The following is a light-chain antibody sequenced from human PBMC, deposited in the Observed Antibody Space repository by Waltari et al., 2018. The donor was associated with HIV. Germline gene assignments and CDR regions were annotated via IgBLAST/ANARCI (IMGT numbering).Light chain of an antibody. J-gene: IGLJ2*01. V-gene: IGLV2-8*01. CDR2: EVS. CDR1: RNDVGGYHY. Sequence: QSALTQPPSASGSPGQSVTISCTGTRNDVGGYHYVSWYQQHPGKAPKRMIYEVSERPSGVPDRFSGSKSGNTASLTVSGLQAEDEADYYCSSYSGGNNFDVVFGGGTKLTVL. CDR3: SSYSGGNNFDVV.